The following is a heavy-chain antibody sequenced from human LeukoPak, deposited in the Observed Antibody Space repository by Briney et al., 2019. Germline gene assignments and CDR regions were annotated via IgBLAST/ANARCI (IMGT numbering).Heavy chain of an antibody. CDR3: ASGGYCSSTTCYPNWFDP. V-gene: IGHV4-59*01. J-gene: IGHJ5*02. CDR2: VSYSGST. D-gene: IGHD2-2*01. CDR1: GGSITSYC. Sequence: SETLSLTCTVSGGSITSYCWSWIRQPPGKGLEWIGYVSYSGSTNYNPSLKSRVTISVDTSKNQFSLKLSSVTAADTAVYYCASGGYCSSTTCYPNWFDPWGQGTLVTVSS.